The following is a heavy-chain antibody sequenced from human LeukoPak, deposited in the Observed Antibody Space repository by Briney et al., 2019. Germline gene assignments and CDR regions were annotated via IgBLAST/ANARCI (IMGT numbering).Heavy chain of an antibody. CDR1: GFTFSSYG. CDR3: AKDHGSGSYHDPNWFDP. V-gene: IGHV3-30*18. D-gene: IGHD3-10*01. Sequence: PGGSLRLSCAASGFTFSSYGMHWVRQAPGKGLDWVTVISYDGSYKYYAESVEGRFTISRDNSKKTLYLQMNSLRAEDTAVYYCAKDHGSGSYHDPNWFDPWGQGTLVTVSS. CDR2: ISYDGSYK. J-gene: IGHJ5*02.